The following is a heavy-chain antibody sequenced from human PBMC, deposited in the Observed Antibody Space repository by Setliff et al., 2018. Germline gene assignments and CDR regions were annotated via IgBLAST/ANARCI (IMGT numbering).Heavy chain of an antibody. CDR3: TRVGRQLVYYYYGMNV. V-gene: IGHV3-21*03. J-gene: IGHJ6*02. Sequence: PGGSLRLSCAASGFTFSSYAMHWVRQAPGKGLEWVSSISSSSSYIYYADSVKGRFTISRDNAKNSLYLQMNSLKTEDTAVYYCTRVGRQLVYYYYGMNVWGQGTTVTVSS. CDR2: ISSSSSYI. D-gene: IGHD6-13*01. CDR1: GFTFSSYA.